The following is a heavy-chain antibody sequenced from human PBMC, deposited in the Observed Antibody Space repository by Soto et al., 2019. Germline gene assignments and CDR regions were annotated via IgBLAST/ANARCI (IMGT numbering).Heavy chain of an antibody. CDR1: GYSFTSYW. CDR2: IYPGDSDT. CDR3: ARQDGYCSGGSCYFWLDY. Sequence: PGESLKISCKGSGYSFTSYWIGWVRQMPGKGLEWMGIIYPGDSDTRYSPSFQGQVTISADKSISTAYLQWSSLKASDTAMYYCARQDGYCSGGSCYFWLDYWGQGTLVTVSS. D-gene: IGHD2-15*01. J-gene: IGHJ4*02. V-gene: IGHV5-51*01.